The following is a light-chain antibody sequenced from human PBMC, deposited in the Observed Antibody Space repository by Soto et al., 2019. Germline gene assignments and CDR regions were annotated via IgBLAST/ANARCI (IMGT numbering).Light chain of an antibody. CDR1: SANIGAAYN. CDR2: GNN. V-gene: IGLV1-40*01. J-gene: IGLJ3*02. CDR3: QSYDTSLSGGV. Sequence: QSVLTQPPSVSGAPGQRVTISCTGSSANIGAAYNVDWYQQLPGTAPKLLIYGNNNRPSGVPDRFSGSKSGTSASLAITGLQAEDEADYYCQSYDTSLSGGVFGGGTKVTVL.